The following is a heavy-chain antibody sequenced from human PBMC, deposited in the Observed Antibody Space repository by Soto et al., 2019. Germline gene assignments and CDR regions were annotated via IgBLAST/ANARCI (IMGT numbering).Heavy chain of an antibody. V-gene: IGHV4-30-4*08. D-gene: IGHD6-6*01. J-gene: IGHJ4*02. CDR3: ARAFNRYSSSPGPLEY. CDR1: GDSIRGRDYC. CDR2: IYYSGST. Sequence: SVTLSPPCTVSGDSIRGRDYCWSWIRQPPGKGLEWIGLIYYSGSTHYNPPLKSRLIITVNTSTNQFSLKLTSATAADTAVYYCARAFNRYSSSPGPLEYWVQGTLVTV.